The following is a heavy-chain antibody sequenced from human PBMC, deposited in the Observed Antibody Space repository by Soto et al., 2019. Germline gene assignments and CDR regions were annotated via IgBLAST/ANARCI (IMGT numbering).Heavy chain of an antibody. D-gene: IGHD3-10*01. J-gene: IGHJ3*01. CDR3: PKDFGVKIDVFAF. CDR1: GFTFSSHG. Sequence: HPGGSLRLSCAASGFTFSSHGMSWVRQVPGKGLEWIAGLSRGGGTAYYADSVKGRFTISRDNSKNILDLIMNSLKVEDTALYYFPKDFGVKIDVFAFWGQGTMVTVSS. V-gene: IGHV3-23*01. CDR2: LSRGGGTA.